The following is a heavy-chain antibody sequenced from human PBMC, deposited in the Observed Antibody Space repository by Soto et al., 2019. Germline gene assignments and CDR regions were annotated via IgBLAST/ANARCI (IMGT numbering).Heavy chain of an antibody. V-gene: IGHV3-9*01. J-gene: IGHJ4*02. D-gene: IGHD6-25*01. CDR1: GFNFGNYA. Sequence: VLLVESGGGLVQPGGSLRLSCAVSGFNFGNYAMHWVRQAPGKGLEWVAAVNWNSDKVAYAGSVLGRFTIFRDSAKKSLHLQMNDLTTEDTAFYYCAKDKGGTPYYIDSWGQGILVTVSS. CDR3: AKDKGGTPYYIDS. CDR2: VNWNSDKV.